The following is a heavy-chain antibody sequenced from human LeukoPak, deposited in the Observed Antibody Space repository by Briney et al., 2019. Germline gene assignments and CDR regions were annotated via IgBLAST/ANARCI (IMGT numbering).Heavy chain of an antibody. CDR2: IYYKSKWHS. V-gene: IGHV6-1*01. Sequence: SQTLSLTCAISGDSVSSNSATWNWIRQSPSRGLEWLGRIYYKSKWHSDYAVSVKSLILLNPDTSKNQFSLQLNSVAPEDTAVYFCARGLDTAIAFWGRGTLVTVSS. J-gene: IGHJ4*02. D-gene: IGHD5-18*01. CDR3: ARGLDTAIAF. CDR1: GDSVSSNSAT.